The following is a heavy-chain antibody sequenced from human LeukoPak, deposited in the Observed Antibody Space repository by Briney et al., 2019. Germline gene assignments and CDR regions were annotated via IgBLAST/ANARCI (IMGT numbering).Heavy chain of an antibody. CDR3: ARGAPMATEGPDY. CDR1: GGSISSYC. D-gene: IGHD5-24*01. J-gene: IGHJ4*02. V-gene: IGHV4-59*01. CDR2: IYYSGST. Sequence: PSETLSLTCTVSGGSISSYCWSWIRQPPGKGLEWIGYIYYSGSTNYNPSLKSRVTISVDTSKNQFSLKLSSVTAADTAVYYCARGAPMATEGPDYWGQGTLVTVSS.